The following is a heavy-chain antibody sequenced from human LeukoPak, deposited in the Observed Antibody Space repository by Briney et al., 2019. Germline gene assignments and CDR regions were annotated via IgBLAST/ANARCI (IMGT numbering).Heavy chain of an antibody. CDR3: ARDLNSGYENYFDY. D-gene: IGHD5-12*01. V-gene: IGHV1-69*01. CDR1: GGTFSSYA. Sequence: SVKVSCKASGGTFSSYAISWVRQAPGQGLEWTGGIIPIFGTANYAQKFQGRVTITADESTSTAYMELSSLRSEDTAVYYCARDLNSGYENYFDYWGQGTLVTVSS. J-gene: IGHJ4*02. CDR2: IIPIFGTA.